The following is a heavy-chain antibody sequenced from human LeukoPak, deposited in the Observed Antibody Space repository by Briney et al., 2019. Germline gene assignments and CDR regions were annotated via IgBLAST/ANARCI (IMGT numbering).Heavy chain of an antibody. CDR3: ASSSFGSGWYAKMLDY. Sequence: GGSLRLSCAASGLTFSSYGMHWVRQAPGKGLEWVAVISYDGSNKYYADSVKGRFTISRDNSKNTLYLQMNSLRAEDTAVYYCASSSFGSGWYAKMLDYWGQGALVTVSS. CDR2: ISYDGSNK. CDR1: GLTFSSYG. V-gene: IGHV3-30*03. J-gene: IGHJ4*02. D-gene: IGHD6-19*01.